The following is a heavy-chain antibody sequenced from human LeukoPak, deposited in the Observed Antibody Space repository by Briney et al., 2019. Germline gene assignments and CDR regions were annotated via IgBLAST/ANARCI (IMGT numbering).Heavy chain of an antibody. CDR3: ARDQSGYWYSGLDV. Sequence: PGGSLRLSCAASGFAFNNHGMHWVRQAPGKGLEWVAVMWHDGSNAYYGDAVKGRFTISRDNSKNTLYLQMNSLRAEDTAVYYCARDQSGYWYSGLDVWGQGTTVTVSS. V-gene: IGHV3-33*01. D-gene: IGHD5-12*01. CDR2: MWHDGSNA. J-gene: IGHJ6*02. CDR1: GFAFNNHG.